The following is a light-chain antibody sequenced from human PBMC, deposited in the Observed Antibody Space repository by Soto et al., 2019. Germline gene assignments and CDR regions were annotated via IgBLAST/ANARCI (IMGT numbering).Light chain of an antibody. V-gene: IGLV2-8*01. J-gene: IGLJ1*01. CDR1: SSDVGGYNY. Sequence: QSALTQPPSASGSPGQSVTISCTGTSSDVGGYNYVSWYQQHPGKAPKLMISEVSKRPSGVPDRFSGSKSGNTASLTVSGLQAEDEADYYSCSYAGSNNYAFGAGTKLTVL. CDR3: CSYAGSNNYA. CDR2: EVS.